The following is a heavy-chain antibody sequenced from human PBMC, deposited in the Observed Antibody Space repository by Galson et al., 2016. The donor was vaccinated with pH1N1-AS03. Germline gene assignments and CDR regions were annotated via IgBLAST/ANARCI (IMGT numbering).Heavy chain of an antibody. CDR2: IYWDDHK. J-gene: IGHJ6*02. CDR1: GFSLTTNGVG. CDR3: AHIESRMHGLDV. V-gene: IGHV2-5*02. Sequence: PALVKPPQTLTLTCSFSGFSLTTNGVGVGWIRQPPGKAPEWLALIYWDDHKVYSPFLSSRLTITKVTSVNQVVLIMTNMDPVETATYFCAHIESRMHGLDVWGQGTTVTVSS. D-gene: IGHD1-14*01.